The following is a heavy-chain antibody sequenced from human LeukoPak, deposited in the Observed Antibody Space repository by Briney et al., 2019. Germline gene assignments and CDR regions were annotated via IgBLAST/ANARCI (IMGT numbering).Heavy chain of an antibody. CDR3: ARANGYSYGPFDY. CDR1: GGSISSSSYY. V-gene: IGHV4-61*05. D-gene: IGHD5-18*01. Sequence: PSETLSLTCTVSGGSISSSSYYWGWIRQPPGKGLEWIGYIYHSGSTNYNPSLKSRVTISVDTSKNQFSLKLSSVTAADTAVYYCARANGYSYGPFDYWGQGTLDTVSS. J-gene: IGHJ4*02. CDR2: IYHSGST.